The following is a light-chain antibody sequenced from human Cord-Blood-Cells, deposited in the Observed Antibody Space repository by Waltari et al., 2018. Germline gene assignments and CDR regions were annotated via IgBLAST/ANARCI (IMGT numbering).Light chain of an antibody. V-gene: IGLV2-14*01. CDR2: EVR. J-gene: IGLJ1*01. CDR1: XXXXGGXXX. Sequence: QSALTQPASVSGSPGQSITISCTXTXXXXGGXXXVXWYQQHPGKAPKLFIYEVRNRPSGVSNRFSGSKSGNTASLTISGLQAEDEADYYCSSYTSSSTLVFGTGTKVTVL. CDR3: SSYTSSSTLV.